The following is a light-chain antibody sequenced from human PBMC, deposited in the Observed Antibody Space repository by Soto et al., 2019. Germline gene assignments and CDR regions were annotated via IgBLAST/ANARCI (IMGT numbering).Light chain of an antibody. CDR1: QGISNH. CDR2: SAS. J-gene: IGKJ2*01. V-gene: IGKV1-9*01. Sequence: DIQLTQSPSFLSASVGDRVTITCRASQGISNHLAWYQQGPGKAPKLLIYSASILQGGVPPRFSGSGSGTEFTLTISSLQPEDFATYFCQQLYTYPRTFGQGTKLEIK. CDR3: QQLYTYPRT.